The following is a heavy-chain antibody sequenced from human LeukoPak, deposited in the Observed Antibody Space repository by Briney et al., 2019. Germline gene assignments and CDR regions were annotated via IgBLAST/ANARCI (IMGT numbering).Heavy chain of an antibody. CDR2: INPSGGST. J-gene: IGHJ5*02. CDR3: ARDRSTSSRDGWFDP. CDR1: GYTFTSYY. D-gene: IGHD2-2*01. V-gene: IGHV1-46*01. Sequence: ASVKVSYKASGYTFTSYYMHWVRQAPGQGLEWMGIINPSGGSTSYAQKFQGRVTMTRDTSTSTVYMELSSLRSEDTAVYYCARDRSTSSRDGWFDPWGQGTLVTVSS.